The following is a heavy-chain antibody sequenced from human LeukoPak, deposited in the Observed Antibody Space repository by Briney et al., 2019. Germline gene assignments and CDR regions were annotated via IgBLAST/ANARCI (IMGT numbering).Heavy chain of an antibody. J-gene: IGHJ2*01. CDR2: IYHSGST. CDR3: AKESTSYHWYFDL. V-gene: IGHV4-38-2*02. CDR1: GYSISSGYY. Sequence: PSETLSLTCTVSGYSISSGYYWGWIRQPPGKGLEWIGSIYHSGSTYYNPSLKSRVTISVDTSKNQFSLKLSSVTAADTAVYYCAKESTSYHWYFDLWGRGTLVTVSS.